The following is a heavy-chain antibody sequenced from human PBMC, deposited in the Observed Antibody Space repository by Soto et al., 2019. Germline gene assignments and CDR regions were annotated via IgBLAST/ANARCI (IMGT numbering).Heavy chain of an antibody. CDR2: ILDDGSHK. D-gene: IGHD6-13*01. Sequence: PGGSLRLSCAASGFTFRSYGMHWVRQAPGKGLVWVAGILDDGSHKYNADSVKGRFTISRDNSKNTVSLHLNSLRAEDSAVYLCAREQPLIDDAGNSANFDHWGLGTLVTVSS. V-gene: IGHV3-33*01. CDR3: AREQPLIDDAGNSANFDH. CDR1: GFTFRSYG. J-gene: IGHJ4*02.